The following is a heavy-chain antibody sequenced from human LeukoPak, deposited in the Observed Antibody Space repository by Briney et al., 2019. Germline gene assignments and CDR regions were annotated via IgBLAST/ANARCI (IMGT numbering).Heavy chain of an antibody. CDR3: ARVGYDFWSGYPDYYFDY. CDR2: INHSGST. J-gene: IGHJ4*02. Sequence: SETLSLTCAVYGGSFSGYYWSWIRQPPGKGLEWIGEINHSGSTNYNPSLKSRVTISVDTSKNQFSLKLSSVTAADTAVYYCARVGYDFWSGYPDYYFDYWGQGTLVTVSS. D-gene: IGHD3-3*01. V-gene: IGHV4-34*01. CDR1: GGSFSGYY.